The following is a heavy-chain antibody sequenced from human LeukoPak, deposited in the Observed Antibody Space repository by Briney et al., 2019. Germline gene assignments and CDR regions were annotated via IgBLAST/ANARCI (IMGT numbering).Heavy chain of an antibody. Sequence: SETLSLTCAVSGGSISSYYWSWIRQPAGKGLEWIGRIYTSGSTNYNPSLKSRVTMSVDTSKNQFSLKLSSVTAADTAVYYCARDLVNGDYNWFDPWGQGTLVTVSS. J-gene: IGHJ5*02. CDR2: IYTSGST. D-gene: IGHD2-21*01. CDR3: ARDLVNGDYNWFDP. V-gene: IGHV4-4*07. CDR1: GGSISSYY.